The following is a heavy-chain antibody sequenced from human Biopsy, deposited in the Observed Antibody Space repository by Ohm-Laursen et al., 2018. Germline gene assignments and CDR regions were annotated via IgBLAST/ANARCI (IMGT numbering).Heavy chain of an antibody. CDR2: IYYSGST. J-gene: IGHJ6*02. CDR3: ARATNSTGWPYYYFYGMDV. V-gene: IGHV4-59*01. CDR1: GCSISREY. D-gene: IGHD2/OR15-2a*01. Sequence: GTLSLTCTVSGCSISREYWSWIRQTPGKGLEWIGYIYYSGSTNYNPSLKSRVTISVDTSKNQFSLRLNSVTAADTAVYYCARATNSTGWPYYYFYGMDVWGQGTTVTVSS.